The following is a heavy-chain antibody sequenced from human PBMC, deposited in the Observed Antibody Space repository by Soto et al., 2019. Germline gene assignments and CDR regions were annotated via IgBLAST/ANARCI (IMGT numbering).Heavy chain of an antibody. CDR2: ISYDGSNK. CDR3: AFRSYSYYYYGMDV. V-gene: IGHV3-30*03. J-gene: IGHJ6*02. Sequence: QVQLVESGGGVVQPGRSLRLSCAASGFTFSSYGMHWVRQAPGKGLEWVAVISYDGSNKYYADSVKGRFTISRDNSKNTLYLQMTRLRAEDTAVYYCAFRSYSYYYYGMDVWGQGTTVTVSS. D-gene: IGHD1-26*01. CDR1: GFTFSSYG.